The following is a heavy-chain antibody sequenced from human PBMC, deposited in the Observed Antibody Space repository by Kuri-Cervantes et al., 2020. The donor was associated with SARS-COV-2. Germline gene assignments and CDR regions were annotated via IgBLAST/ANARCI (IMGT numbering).Heavy chain of an antibody. CDR2: ISSSSSYI. V-gene: IGHV3-21*01. Sequence: GESLKISCAASGFTFSSYSMNWVRQAPGKGLEWVSSISSSSSYIYYADSVKGRFTISRDNAKNSLYLQMNSLRAEDTAVYYCARDNLWLDYYYMDVWGKWTTVTVSS. CDR3: ARDNLWLDYYYMDV. J-gene: IGHJ6*03. CDR1: GFTFSSYS. D-gene: IGHD2-21*01.